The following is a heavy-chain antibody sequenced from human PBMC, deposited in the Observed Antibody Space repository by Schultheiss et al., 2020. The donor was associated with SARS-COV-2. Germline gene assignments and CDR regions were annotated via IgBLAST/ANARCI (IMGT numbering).Heavy chain of an antibody. V-gene: IGHV4-61*08. CDR3: ARELPYSSGWRFDY. Sequence: SETLSLTCAVSGGSISSGGYSWSWIRQPPGKGLEWIGYIYYSGSTNYNPSLKSRVTISVDTSKNQFSLKLSSVTAADTAVYYCARELPYSSGWRFDYWGQGTLVTVSS. CDR2: IYYSGST. D-gene: IGHD6-19*01. CDR1: GGSISSGGYS. J-gene: IGHJ4*02.